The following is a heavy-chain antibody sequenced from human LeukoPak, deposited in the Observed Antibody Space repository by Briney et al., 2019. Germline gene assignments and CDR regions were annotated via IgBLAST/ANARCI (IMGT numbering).Heavy chain of an antibody. Sequence: PGGSLRLSCAASGFTFSGYAMSWVRQAPGKGLEYVSAISSNGGSTYYANSVKGRFTISRDNSKNTLYLQMGSLRAEDMAVYYCAVVGASDAFDIWGQGTMVTVSS. V-gene: IGHV3-64*01. D-gene: IGHD1-26*01. CDR2: ISSNGGST. CDR3: AVVGASDAFDI. CDR1: GFTFSGYA. J-gene: IGHJ3*02.